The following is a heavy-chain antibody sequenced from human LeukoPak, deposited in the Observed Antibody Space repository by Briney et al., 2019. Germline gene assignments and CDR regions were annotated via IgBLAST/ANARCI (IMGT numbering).Heavy chain of an antibody. J-gene: IGHJ4*02. CDR1: GGSISTYY. V-gene: IGHV4-59*01. CDR2: IPHSGST. D-gene: IGHD3-22*01. CDR3: ARESDYYDSSGYFDY. Sequence: SETLSLTCTVSGGSISTYYWSWIRQPPGKGLEWLAYIPHSGSTNFNPSLKSRVTISVDTSMNQFSLKLSSVTAADTAVYYCARESDYYDSSGYFDYWGQGTLVTVSS.